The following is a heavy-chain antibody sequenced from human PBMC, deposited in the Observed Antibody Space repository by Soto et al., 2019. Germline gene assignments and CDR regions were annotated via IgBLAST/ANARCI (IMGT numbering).Heavy chain of an antibody. CDR3: ARDKAPHCSSTSCYTTAFDI. V-gene: IGHV1-18*01. CDR1: GYTFTSYG. D-gene: IGHD2-2*02. CDR2: ISAYNGNT. Sequence: EASVKVSCKASGYTFTSYGISWVRQAPGQGLEWMGWISAYNGNTNHAQNLQGRVTMTTDTSTSTAYVELRSLRSDDTAVYYCARDKAPHCSSTSCYTTAFDIWGQGTMVTVSS. J-gene: IGHJ3*02.